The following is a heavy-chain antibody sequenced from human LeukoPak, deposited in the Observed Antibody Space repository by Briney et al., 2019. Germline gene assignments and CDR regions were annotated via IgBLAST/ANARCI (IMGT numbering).Heavy chain of an antibody. CDR1: GFTFSSYS. J-gene: IGHJ4*02. Sequence: GGSLRLSCAASGFTFSSYSMNWVRQAPGKGLEWVSSISSSSSYIYYADSVKGRFTISRDNAKNSLYLQMNSLRAEDTAVYYCARCTTGRTFGSLREIKKSREIDYWGQGTLVTVSS. V-gene: IGHV3-21*01. CDR2: ISSSSSYI. CDR3: ARCTTGRTFGSLREIKKSREIDY. D-gene: IGHD1-1*01.